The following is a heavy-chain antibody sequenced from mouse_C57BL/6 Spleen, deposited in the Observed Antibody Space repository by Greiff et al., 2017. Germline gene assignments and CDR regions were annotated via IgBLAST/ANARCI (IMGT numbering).Heavy chain of an antibody. D-gene: IGHD1-1*01. CDR1: GFTFSSYG. J-gene: IGHJ3*01. Sequence: EVKLEESGGDLVKPGGSLKLSCAASGFTFSSYGMSWVRQTPDKRLEWVATISSGGSYTYYPDSVKGRFTISRDNAKNTLYLQMSSLKSEDTAMYYCARHEAGSRAFAYWGQGTLVTVSA. CDR3: ARHEAGSRAFAY. V-gene: IGHV5-6*02. CDR2: ISSGGSYT.